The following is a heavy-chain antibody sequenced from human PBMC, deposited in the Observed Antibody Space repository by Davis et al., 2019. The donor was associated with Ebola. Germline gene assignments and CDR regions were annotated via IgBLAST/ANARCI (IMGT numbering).Heavy chain of an antibody. CDR2: IIPIFGTA. Sequence: SVKVSCKASGYTFTSYGISWVRQAPGQGLEWMGGIIPIFGTANYAQKFQGRVTITADESTSTAYMELSSLRSEDTAVYYCAGPQDSSSSTFDYYYGMDVWGQGTTVTVSS. CDR1: GYTFTSYG. J-gene: IGHJ6*02. D-gene: IGHD6-6*01. V-gene: IGHV1-69*13. CDR3: AGPQDSSSSTFDYYYGMDV.